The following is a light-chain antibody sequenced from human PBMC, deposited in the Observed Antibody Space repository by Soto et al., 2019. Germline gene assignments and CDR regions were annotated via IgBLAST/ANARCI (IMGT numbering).Light chain of an antibody. V-gene: IGLV3-1*01. CDR3: QAWDSVTANVV. CDR1: KLRDKF. CDR2: QNN. Sequence: SYELTQTPSVSVSPGQTATITCSGDKLRDKFDTWYQQRPGQSPDLVIYQNNKRPSGIPERFSGSKSENTATLTISGTQAMDETAYYCQAWDSVTANVVFGGGTKLTVL. J-gene: IGLJ2*01.